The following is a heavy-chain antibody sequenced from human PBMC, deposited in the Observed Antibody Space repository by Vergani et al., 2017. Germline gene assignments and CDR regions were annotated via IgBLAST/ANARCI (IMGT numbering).Heavy chain of an antibody. CDR1: GFTFSSYA. V-gene: IGHV3-66*02. D-gene: IGHD2-2*02. Sequence: EVQLLESGGGLVQPGGSLRLSCAASGFTFSSYAMSWVRQAPGKGLEWVSVIYSGGSTYYADSVKGRFTISRDNSKNTLYLQMNSLRAEDTAVYYCARVVPAAIGYMDVWGKGTTVTVSS. J-gene: IGHJ6*03. CDR2: IYSGGST. CDR3: ARVVPAAIGYMDV.